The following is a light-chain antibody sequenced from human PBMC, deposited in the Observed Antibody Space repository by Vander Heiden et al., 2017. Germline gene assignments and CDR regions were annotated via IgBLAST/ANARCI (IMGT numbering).Light chain of an antibody. CDR2: GAS. J-gene: IGKJ1*01. V-gene: IGKV3-20*01. CDR3: QQYGSSPT. Sequence: EIVLTQSPGTLSLSPGERATLSCRASQSVSSSYLAWYQQKPGQAPRHLIYGASSRATGIPDRFSGSGSGTDFTLTISRREPEDFAVYYGQQYGSSPTFGQGTKVEIK. CDR1: QSVSSSY.